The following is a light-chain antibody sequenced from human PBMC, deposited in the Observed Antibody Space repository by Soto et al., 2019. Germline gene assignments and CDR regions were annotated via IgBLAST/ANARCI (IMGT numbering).Light chain of an antibody. Sequence: EIVLTQSPGTLSLSPGERATLSCRASQNIRSDYLAWYQQKPGQAPRLLIYGASNRATGIPDRLSGSGSGIDFTLTISRLEPEDFAVYYCHHYGGTFGQGTKVDIK. CDR2: GAS. J-gene: IGKJ1*01. CDR1: QNIRSDY. CDR3: HHYGGT. V-gene: IGKV3-20*01.